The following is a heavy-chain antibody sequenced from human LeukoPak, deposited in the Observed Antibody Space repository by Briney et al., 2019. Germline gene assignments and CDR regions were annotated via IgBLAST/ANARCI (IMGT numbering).Heavy chain of an antibody. Sequence: PSETLSLTCTVSGDSINSDYWNWIRQPPGKGLEWIGFIYYSGSTNYNPSLKSRVTISVDASRSHFSLKLNSVTAADTAVYYCARRMKLAAKGDAFDIWGQGTMVTVSS. CDR3: ARRMKLAAKGDAFDI. V-gene: IGHV4-59*08. CDR1: GDSINSDY. J-gene: IGHJ3*02. D-gene: IGHD2-15*01. CDR2: IYYSGST.